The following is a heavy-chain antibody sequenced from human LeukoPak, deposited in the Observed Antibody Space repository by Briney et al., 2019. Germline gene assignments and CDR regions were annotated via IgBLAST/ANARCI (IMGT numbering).Heavy chain of an antibody. D-gene: IGHD2-2*01. Sequence: SETLSLTCAVYGGSFSGYYWSWIRQPPGKGLEWIGEINHSGSTNYNPSLKSRVTISVDTSKNQFSLKLSSVTAADTAVYYCARSIVVVPAATRRVNWFDPWGQGTLVTVSS. J-gene: IGHJ5*02. V-gene: IGHV4-34*01. CDR3: ARSIVVVPAATRRVNWFDP. CDR1: GGSFSGYY. CDR2: INHSGST.